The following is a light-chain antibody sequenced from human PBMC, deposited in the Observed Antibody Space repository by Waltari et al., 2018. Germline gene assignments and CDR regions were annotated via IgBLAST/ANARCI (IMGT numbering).Light chain of an antibody. V-gene: IGLV2-14*03. J-gene: IGLJ2*01. CDR1: NRDIGGYNF. CDR2: YVS. CDR3: SSYANSNTLL. Sequence: QSALSQQPASVSGFPGQSITISCTGGNRDIGGYNFVAWHQQHPVKVPKLIFYYVSYRPSGVSSRFSGSKSGNTASLTISGLQAEDEADYYCSSYANSNTLLFGGGTKLAVL.